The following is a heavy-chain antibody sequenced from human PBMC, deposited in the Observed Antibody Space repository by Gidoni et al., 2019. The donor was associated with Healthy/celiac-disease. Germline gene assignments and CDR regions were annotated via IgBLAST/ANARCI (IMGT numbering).Heavy chain of an antibody. J-gene: IGHJ4*02. CDR2: ISYDGSNK. Sequence: QVQLVESGGGVVQPGRSLSLSCAASGFTFRSYAMHWVRQAPGKGLEWVAVISYDGSNKYYADSVKGRFTISRDNSKNTLYLQMNSLRAEDTAVYYCARDPYSGYDGVGIDYWGQGTLVTVSS. D-gene: IGHD5-12*01. CDR1: GFTFRSYA. V-gene: IGHV3-30-3*01. CDR3: ARDPYSGYDGVGIDY.